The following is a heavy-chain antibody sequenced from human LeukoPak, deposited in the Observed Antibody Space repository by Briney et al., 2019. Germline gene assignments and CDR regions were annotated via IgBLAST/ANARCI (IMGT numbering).Heavy chain of an antibody. CDR1: GFTFSSYE. V-gene: IGHV3-74*01. Sequence: GGSLRLSCAASGFTFSSYEMNWVRQAPGEGMEWVSRINSDGRSTSYADSVKGRFTISRDNAKNTLYLQMNSLRAEDTAVYYCARGAPTYFDYWGQGTLVTVSS. D-gene: IGHD3-16*01. CDR3: ARGAPTYFDY. CDR2: INSDGRST. J-gene: IGHJ4*02.